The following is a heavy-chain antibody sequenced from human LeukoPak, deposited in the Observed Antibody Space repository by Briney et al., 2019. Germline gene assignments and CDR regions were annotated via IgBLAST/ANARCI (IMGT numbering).Heavy chain of an antibody. CDR2: IYYSGST. J-gene: IGHJ4*02. CDR1: GGSISSYY. V-gene: IGHV4-59*01. Sequence: SETLSLTCTVSGGSISSYYWSWIRQPPGKGLEWIGYIYYSGSTNCNPSLKSRVTISVDTSKNQFSLKLSSVTAADTALYYCARSRGYFDYWGQGTLVTVSS. CDR3: ARSRGYFDY. D-gene: IGHD6-13*01.